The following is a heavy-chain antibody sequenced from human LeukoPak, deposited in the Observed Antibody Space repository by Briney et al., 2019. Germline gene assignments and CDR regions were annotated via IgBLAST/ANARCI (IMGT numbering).Heavy chain of an antibody. CDR2: IHYSGST. D-gene: IGHD2-21*02. J-gene: IGHJ5*02. CDR3: ARTYMTSARFDP. Sequence: SETLSLTCTVSGGSISSGGYYWSWIRQHPGKGLEWIGYIHYSGSTYYNPSLKSRVTISVDTSKNQFSLKPRYVTAADTAVYYCARTYMTSARFDPWGQGTLVTVSS. CDR1: GGSISSGGYY. V-gene: IGHV4-31*03.